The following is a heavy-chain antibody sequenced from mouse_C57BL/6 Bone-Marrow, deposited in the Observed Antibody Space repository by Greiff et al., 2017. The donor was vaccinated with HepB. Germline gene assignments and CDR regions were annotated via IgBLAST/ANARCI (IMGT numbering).Heavy chain of an antibody. CDR2: IYPGSGST. D-gene: IGHD1-1*01. Sequence: QVQLQQPGAELVKPGASVKMSCKASGYTFTSYWITWVKQRPGQGLEWIGDIYPGSGSTNYNEKFKSKATLTVDTSSSTAYMQLSSLTSEDSAVYYCTLATYYYGSGYFDVWGTGTTVTVSS. CDR3: TLATYYYGSGYFDV. V-gene: IGHV1-55*01. J-gene: IGHJ1*03. CDR1: GYTFTSYW.